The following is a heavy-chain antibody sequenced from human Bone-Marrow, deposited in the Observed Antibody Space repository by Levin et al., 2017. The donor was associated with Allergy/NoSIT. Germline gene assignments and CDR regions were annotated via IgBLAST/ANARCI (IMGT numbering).Heavy chain of an antibody. CDR3: AKDIIGMVMGNFDS. D-gene: IGHD3-3*01. CDR1: RFNFDKFA. CDR2: IGGSDRTT. Sequence: GGSLRLSCTTSRFNFDKFAMSWVRQAPGKGLQWVSGIGGSDRTTYYAESVKGRFTISRDSSKNTVYPQMNSLRADDTAVYYCAKDIIGMVMGNFDSWGQGTLVRVSS. J-gene: IGHJ4*02. V-gene: IGHV3-23*01.